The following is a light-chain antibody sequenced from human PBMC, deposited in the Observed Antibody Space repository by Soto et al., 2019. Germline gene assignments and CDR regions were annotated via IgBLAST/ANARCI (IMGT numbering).Light chain of an antibody. CDR1: SSNIGAGYD. J-gene: IGLJ2*01. V-gene: IGLV1-40*01. CDR2: GNS. Sequence: QSVLTQPPSVSGAPGQRVTISCTGSSSNIGAGYDVHWYQQLPGTAPKLLIYGNSNRPSGVPDRFSGPKSGTSASLAITGLQAEDEADYYCQSYDSSLGGLVFGGGTQLTVL. CDR3: QSYDSSLGGLV.